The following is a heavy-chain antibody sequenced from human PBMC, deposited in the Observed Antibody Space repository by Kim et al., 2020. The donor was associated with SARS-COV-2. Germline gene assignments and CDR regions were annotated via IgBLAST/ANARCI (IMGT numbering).Heavy chain of an antibody. CDR2: IYYSGST. CDR1: GGSISSSSYY. CDR3: ARPNVRHGLFDY. D-gene: IGHD1-1*01. Sequence: SETLSLTCTVSGGSISSSSYYWGWIRQPPGKGLEWIGSIYYSGSTYYNPSLKSRVTISVDTSKNQFSLKLSSVTAADTAVYYCARPNVRHGLFDYWGQGTLVTVSS. V-gene: IGHV4-39*01. J-gene: IGHJ4*02.